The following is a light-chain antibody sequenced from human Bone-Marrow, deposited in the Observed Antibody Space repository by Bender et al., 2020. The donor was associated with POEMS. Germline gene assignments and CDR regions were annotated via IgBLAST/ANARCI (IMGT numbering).Light chain of an antibody. V-gene: IGLV1-44*01. CDR2: SSH. Sequence: QSVLTQPPSASGTPGQRVTISCSGGSSNIGAHAVNWYQHLPGTAPKLLIYSSHRRPSEVPDRFSGSRSGTSASLAISGLQSEDEADYYCAAWDDSLNGSVFGSGTKVTVL. CDR3: AAWDDSLNGSV. CDR1: SSNIGAHA. J-gene: IGLJ1*01.